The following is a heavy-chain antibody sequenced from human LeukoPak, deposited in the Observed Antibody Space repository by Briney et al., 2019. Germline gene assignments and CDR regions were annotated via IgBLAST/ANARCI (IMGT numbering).Heavy chain of an antibody. CDR1: GFTFSSYA. Sequence: GGSLRLSCAASGFTFSSYAMSWVRQAPGKGLEWVSAISGSGGSTYYADSVKGRFTISRDNSKNTLYLQMNSLRAEDTAVYYCAKDLRYCSGGSWYNSWGQGTLVTVSS. D-gene: IGHD2-15*01. J-gene: IGHJ5*01. CDR3: AKDLRYCSGGSWYNS. CDR2: ISGSGGST. V-gene: IGHV3-23*01.